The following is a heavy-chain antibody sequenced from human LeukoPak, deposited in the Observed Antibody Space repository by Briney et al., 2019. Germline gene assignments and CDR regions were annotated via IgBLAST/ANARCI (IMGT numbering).Heavy chain of an antibody. D-gene: IGHD3-22*01. J-gene: IGHJ4*02. CDR1: GFIFSSYG. V-gene: IGHV3-30*02. CDR2: IRYDGSRK. CDR3: ARGRDSSGYYQDFDY. Sequence: GGSLRLSCAASGFIFSSYGMHWVRQAPDKGLEWVAFIRYDGSRKYYADSVKGRFTISRDNSKNTLYLQMNSLRAEDTAMYYCARGRDSSGYYQDFDYWGQGTLVTVSS.